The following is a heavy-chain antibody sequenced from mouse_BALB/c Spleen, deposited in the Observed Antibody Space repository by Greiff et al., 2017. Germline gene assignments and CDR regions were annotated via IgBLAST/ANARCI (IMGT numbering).Heavy chain of an antibody. V-gene: IGHV1-67*01. CDR2: ISTYYGNT. D-gene: IGHD1-1*01. CDR3: ARERDYGSSFFDY. CDR1: GYTFTDYA. Sequence: QVQLKESGPELVRPGVSVKISCKGSGYTFTDYAMYWVKQSHAKSLEWIGVISTYYGNTNYNQKFKGKATMTVDKSSSTAYMELASLTSEDSAIYYCARERDYGSSFFDYWGQGTTRTVSS. J-gene: IGHJ2*01.